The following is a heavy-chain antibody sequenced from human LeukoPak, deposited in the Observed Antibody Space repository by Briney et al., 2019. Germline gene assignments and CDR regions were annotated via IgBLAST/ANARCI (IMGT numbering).Heavy chain of an antibody. CDR3: AKGICSGGSCPLDY. Sequence: GGSLRLSCAASGFTFSSYAMRWVRQAPGKGLKGVSAISGSGGSTYYADSVKGRFTISRDNSKNTLYLQMNSLRAEDTAVYYCAKGICSGGSCPLDYWGQGTLVTVSS. CDR2: ISGSGGST. CDR1: GFTFSSYA. V-gene: IGHV3-23*01. D-gene: IGHD2-15*01. J-gene: IGHJ4*02.